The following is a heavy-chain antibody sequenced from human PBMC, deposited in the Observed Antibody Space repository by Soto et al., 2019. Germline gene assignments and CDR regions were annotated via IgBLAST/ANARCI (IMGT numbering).Heavy chain of an antibody. V-gene: IGHV1-69*01. Sequence: QVQLVQSGAEVKKPGSSVQVSCKASGGTFSSYAISWVRQAPGQGLEWMGGIIPIVGTANYAHKFQGRVTITADESTSTAYMELSSLRSEDTAVYYCARGVFGSCYYAPPDYWGQGTLVTVSS. CDR3: ARGVFGSCYYAPPDY. CDR2: IIPIVGTA. CDR1: GGTFSSYA. D-gene: IGHD3-22*01. J-gene: IGHJ4*02.